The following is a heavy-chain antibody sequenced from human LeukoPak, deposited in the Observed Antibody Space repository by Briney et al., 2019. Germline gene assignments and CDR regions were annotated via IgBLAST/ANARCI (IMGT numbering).Heavy chain of an antibody. D-gene: IGHD6-6*01. Sequence: GGSPRLSCAASGFTFSSYSMNWVRQAPGKGLEWVSSISSSSSYIYYADSVKGRFTISRDNAKNSLYLQMNSLRAEDTAVYYCARSIAARPPLPFDYWGQGTLVTVSS. J-gene: IGHJ4*02. CDR3: ARSIAARPPLPFDY. CDR1: GFTFSSYS. CDR2: ISSSSSYI. V-gene: IGHV3-21*01.